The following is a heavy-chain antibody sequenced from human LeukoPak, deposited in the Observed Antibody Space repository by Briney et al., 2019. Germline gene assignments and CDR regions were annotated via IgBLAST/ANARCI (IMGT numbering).Heavy chain of an antibody. Sequence: GGSLRLSCAASGFTVSSNYMSWVRQAPGKGLEWVSVIYSGGSTYYADSVKGRFTISRDNSKNTLYLQMNSLRAEDTAVYYCARSIYGGYVEDCWGQGTLVTVSS. CDR3: ARSIYGGYVEDC. CDR2: IYSGGST. CDR1: GFTVSSNY. V-gene: IGHV3-53*01. J-gene: IGHJ4*02. D-gene: IGHD4-17*01.